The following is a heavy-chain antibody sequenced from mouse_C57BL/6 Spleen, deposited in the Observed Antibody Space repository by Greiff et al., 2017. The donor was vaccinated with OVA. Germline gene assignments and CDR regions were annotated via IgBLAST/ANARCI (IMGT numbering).Heavy chain of an antibody. CDR3: ARAAYYSNGDWYFDV. CDR1: GYSITSGYY. CDR2: ISYDGSN. D-gene: IGHD2-5*01. V-gene: IGHV3-6*01. Sequence: DVHLVESGPGLVKPSQSLSLTCSVTGYSITSGYYWNWIRQFPGNKLEWMGYISYDGSNNYNPSLKNRISITRDTYKNQFFLKLNSVTTEDTATYYCARAAYYSNGDWYFDVWGTGTTVTVSS. J-gene: IGHJ1*03.